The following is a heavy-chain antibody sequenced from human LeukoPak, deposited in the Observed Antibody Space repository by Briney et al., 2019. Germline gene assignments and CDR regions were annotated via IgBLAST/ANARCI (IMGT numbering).Heavy chain of an antibody. D-gene: IGHD3-16*01. Sequence: ASVKVSCKASGCTFTSYGISWVRLAPGQGLEWMGWISAYNGNTNYAQKLQGRVTMTTDTSTSTAYMELRSLRSDDTAVYYCARDSSITFGGVMGDAFDIWGQGTMFTVSS. J-gene: IGHJ3*02. CDR1: GCTFTSYG. CDR3: ARDSSITFGGVMGDAFDI. CDR2: ISAYNGNT. V-gene: IGHV1-18*01.